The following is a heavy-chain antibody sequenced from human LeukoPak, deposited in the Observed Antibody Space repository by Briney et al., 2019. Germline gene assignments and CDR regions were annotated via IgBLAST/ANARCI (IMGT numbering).Heavy chain of an antibody. CDR3: TRGSGWYHY. D-gene: IGHD6-19*01. CDR2: AYYSGNA. CDR1: GVSITSSY. Sequence: PYETLSVTCTVSGVSITSSYWSWVRQPPGKGLEWIGYAYYSGNANYNPSLKGRVTISVDTSKSQFSLKLTSVTAADTAVYYCTRGSGWYHYWGQGTVVPVSS. V-gene: IGHV4-59*01. J-gene: IGHJ4*02.